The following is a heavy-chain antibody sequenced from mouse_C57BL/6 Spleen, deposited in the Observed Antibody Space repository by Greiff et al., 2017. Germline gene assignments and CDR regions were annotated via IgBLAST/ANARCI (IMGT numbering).Heavy chain of an antibody. CDR3: ARENGDSYFDY. J-gene: IGHJ2*01. V-gene: IGHV5-16*01. Sequence: EVKLMESEGGLVQPGSSMKLSCTASGFTFSDYYMAWVRQVPEKGLEWVANINYDGSSTYYLDSLKSRFIISRDNAKNILYLQMSSLKSEDTATYYCARENGDSYFDYWGQGTTLTVSS. CDR2: INYDGSST. CDR1: GFTFSDYY.